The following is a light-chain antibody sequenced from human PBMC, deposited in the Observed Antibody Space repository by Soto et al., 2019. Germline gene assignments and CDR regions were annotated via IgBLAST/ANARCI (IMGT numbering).Light chain of an antibody. Sequence: SYELTQPPSVSVAPGQTARITCGGDNIGSKSVHWYQQKPGQAPVLVVYNGRDRPSGTPERFSGSNSGNTATLTISRVEAGDEADYYCQLWVSSSHHFYAFGTGTKVTVL. CDR1: NIGSKS. V-gene: IGLV3-21*02. CDR2: NGR. J-gene: IGLJ1*01. CDR3: QLWVSSSHHFYA.